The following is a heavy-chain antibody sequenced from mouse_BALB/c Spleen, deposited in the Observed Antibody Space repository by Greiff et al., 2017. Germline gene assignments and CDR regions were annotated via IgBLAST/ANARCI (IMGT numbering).Heavy chain of an antibody. CDR1: GYTFTSYG. D-gene: IGHD2-14*01. Sequence: QVQLQQSGPELVRPGASVKMSCKASGYTFTSYGMHWVQQRPGQGLEWIGMIDPSNSETRLNQKFKDKATLNVDKSSNTAYMQLSLTSEDSAVYYCARSRVRRGDYWGQGTSVTVSS. CDR3: ARSRVRRGDY. J-gene: IGHJ4*01. CDR2: IDPSNSET. V-gene: IGHV1S127*01.